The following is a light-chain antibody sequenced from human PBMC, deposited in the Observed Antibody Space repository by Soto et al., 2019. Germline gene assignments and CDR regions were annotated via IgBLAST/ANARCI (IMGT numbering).Light chain of an antibody. CDR1: SSDVGGYLY. Sequence: QSALTQPASVSGSPGQSITMSCTGTSSDVGGYLYVSWYQQHPGKAPKLIIYESSNRPSGVSNRFSAYKSGNTASLTISGLQAEDEADYYCSSYTSSNTLVFGGGTKLTVL. CDR3: SSYTSSNTLV. J-gene: IGLJ3*02. CDR2: ESS. V-gene: IGLV2-14*01.